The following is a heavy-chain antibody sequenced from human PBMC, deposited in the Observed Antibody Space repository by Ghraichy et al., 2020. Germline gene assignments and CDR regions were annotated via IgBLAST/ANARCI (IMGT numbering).Heavy chain of an antibody. J-gene: IGHJ4*02. D-gene: IGHD3-3*01. Sequence: GGSLRLSCAASGFTFSSYAMSWVRQAPGKGLEWVSAISGSGGSTYYADSVKGRFTISRDNSKNTLYLQMNSLRAEDTAVYYCAKDTVGGDTYYDFWSGYYRPSFFDYWGQGTLVTVSS. CDR1: GFTFSSYA. CDR2: ISGSGGST. V-gene: IGHV3-23*01. CDR3: AKDTVGGDTYYDFWSGYYRPSFFDY.